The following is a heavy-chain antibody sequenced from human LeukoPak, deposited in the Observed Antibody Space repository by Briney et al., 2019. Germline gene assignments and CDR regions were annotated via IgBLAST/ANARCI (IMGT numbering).Heavy chain of an antibody. CDR1: GGSISSGSYY. CDR2: IYTSGST. D-gene: IGHD2-21*02. Sequence: ASETLSLTCTVSGGSISSGSYYWSWIRQPAGKGLEWIGRIYTSGSTNYNPSLKSRVTISVDTSKNQFSLKLSSVTAADTAVYYCARGLFSDSNAFDIWGQGTMVTVSS. V-gene: IGHV4-61*02. J-gene: IGHJ3*02. CDR3: ARGLFSDSNAFDI.